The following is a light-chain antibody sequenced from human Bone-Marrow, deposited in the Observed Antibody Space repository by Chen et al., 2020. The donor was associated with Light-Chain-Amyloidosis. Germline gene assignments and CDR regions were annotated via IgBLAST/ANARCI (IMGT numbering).Light chain of an antibody. V-gene: IGKV1-33*01. CDR3: QQYDNLIFT. Sequence: DIKMTHSPSSLSASVGDRVILTCQASQDISNYLNWYQQKPGKAPKLLIYDASNLETGVPSRFSGSGSGTDFTFTISSLQPEDIATYYCQQYDNLIFTFGPGTKVDIK. CDR1: QDISNY. CDR2: DAS. J-gene: IGKJ3*01.